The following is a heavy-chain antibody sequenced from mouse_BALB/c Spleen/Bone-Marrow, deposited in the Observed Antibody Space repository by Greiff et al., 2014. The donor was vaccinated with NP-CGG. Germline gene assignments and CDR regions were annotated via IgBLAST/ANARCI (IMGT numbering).Heavy chain of an antibody. CDR2: IDPANGNT. CDR1: GFNIKDTY. D-gene: IGHD2-14*01. CDR3: AQGYDWAMDY. V-gene: IGHV14-3*02. J-gene: IGHJ4*01. Sequence: EVQLQQSGAELVKPGASVKLSCTASGFNIKDTYMHWVKQRPEQGLEWIGRIDPANGNTKYDPKFQGKATITADTSSNTAYLQLNSLTSEDTAVYYCAQGYDWAMDYWGQRTSVTVSS.